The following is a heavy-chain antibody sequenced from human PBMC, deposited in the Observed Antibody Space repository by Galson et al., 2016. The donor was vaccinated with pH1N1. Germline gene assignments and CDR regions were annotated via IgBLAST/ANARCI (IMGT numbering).Heavy chain of an antibody. D-gene: IGHD5-12*01. CDR3: AREYSGYDWEGERFDI. CDR1: GGSISSDNYY. Sequence: TLSLTCTVSGGSISSDNYYWTWIRQPAGPGLEWIGRIYRSGTTIYNPSLKSRVTLSLDTSRNHFSLRLNSVTAADLAVYYCAREYSGYDWEGERFDIWGQGTVVTVSS. CDR2: IYRSGTT. V-gene: IGHV4-61*02. J-gene: IGHJ3*02.